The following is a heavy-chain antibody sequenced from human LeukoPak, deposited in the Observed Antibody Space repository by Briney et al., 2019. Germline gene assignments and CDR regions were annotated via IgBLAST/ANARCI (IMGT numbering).Heavy chain of an antibody. Sequence: GASVKVSRKASGGTFSSYAISWVRQAPGQGLEWMGGIIPIFGTANYAQKFQGRVTITADESTSTAYMELSSLRSEDTAVYYCARGGRGYYDSSGYNTAFDYWGQGTLVTVSS. V-gene: IGHV1-69*13. CDR2: IIPIFGTA. D-gene: IGHD3-22*01. J-gene: IGHJ4*02. CDR3: ARGGRGYYDSSGYNTAFDY. CDR1: GGTFSSYA.